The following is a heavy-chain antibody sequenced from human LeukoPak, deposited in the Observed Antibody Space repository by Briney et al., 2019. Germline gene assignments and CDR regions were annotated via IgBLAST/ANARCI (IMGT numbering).Heavy chain of an antibody. Sequence: VKVSCKASGYTFTSYGISWVRQAPGQGLEWMGWISAYNGNTNYAQKLQGRVTMTTDTSTSTAYMELRSLRSDDTAVYYCARDPRRRDPLGGRIAAAGTGLGYWGQGTLVTVSS. CDR1: GYTFTSYG. CDR3: ARDPRRRDPLGGRIAAAGTGLGY. D-gene: IGHD6-13*01. CDR2: ISAYNGNT. V-gene: IGHV1-18*01. J-gene: IGHJ4*02.